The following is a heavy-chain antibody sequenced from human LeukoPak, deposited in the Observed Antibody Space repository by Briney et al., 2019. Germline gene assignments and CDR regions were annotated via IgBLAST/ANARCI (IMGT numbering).Heavy chain of an antibody. J-gene: IGHJ5*02. V-gene: IGHV1-8*01. D-gene: IGHD1-1*01. CDR1: GYTFTSYD. CDR3: ARIKLERTRSTAYNWFDP. Sequence: GASVKVSCKASGYTFTSYDINWVRQATGQGLEWMGWMNPNSGNTGYAQKFQGRVTMTRNTSISTAYMELSSLRSDDTAVYYCARIKLERTRSTAYNWFDPWGQGTLVTVSS. CDR2: MNPNSGNT.